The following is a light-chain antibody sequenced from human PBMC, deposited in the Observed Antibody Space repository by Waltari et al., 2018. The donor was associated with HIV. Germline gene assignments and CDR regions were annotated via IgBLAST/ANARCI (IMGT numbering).Light chain of an antibody. Sequence: QSALTQPASVSGSPGQSIVISCTGTSDDVGYYNYVSWYQQHPGKVPKLVIYDVTSRPSGVSNPFSGSKSGNTASLTISGLRADDEADYYCSSYVGSSTSWLFGGGTKLTV. V-gene: IGLV2-14*03. CDR1: SDDVGYYNY. CDR3: SSYVGSSTSWL. J-gene: IGLJ3*02. CDR2: DVT.